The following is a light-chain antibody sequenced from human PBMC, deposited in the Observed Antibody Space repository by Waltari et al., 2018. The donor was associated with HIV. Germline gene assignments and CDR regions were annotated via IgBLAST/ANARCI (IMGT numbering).Light chain of an antibody. CDR1: NIGRKS. Sequence: FVLTQPPSAPVAPGATAPTSCGGTNIGRKSVHCYQQRPRQHPPLVIYYDAYRPSGIPERFFGSNSGSTATLTITRVEVGDEADYFCQIWNNSSDHWVFGAGTTLTVL. J-gene: IGLJ3*02. CDR2: YDA. V-gene: IGLV3-21*01. CDR3: QIWNNSSDHWV.